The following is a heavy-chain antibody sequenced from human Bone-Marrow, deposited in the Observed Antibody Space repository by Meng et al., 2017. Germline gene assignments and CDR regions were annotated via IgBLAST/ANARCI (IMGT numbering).Heavy chain of an antibody. Sequence: GESLKISCAASGFTFDDYAMHWVRQAPGKGLEWVSLISWDGGSTYYADSVKGRFTISRDNSKNSLYLQMNSLRAEDTALYYCAKDMSRTTVTEEYYYYYGMDVWGQGTTVTSP. J-gene: IGHJ6*02. CDR1: GFTFDDYA. CDR2: ISWDGGST. CDR3: AKDMSRTTVTEEYYYYYGMDV. D-gene: IGHD4-17*01. V-gene: IGHV3-43D*04.